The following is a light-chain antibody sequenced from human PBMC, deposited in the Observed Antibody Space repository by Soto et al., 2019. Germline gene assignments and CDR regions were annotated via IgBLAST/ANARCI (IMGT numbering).Light chain of an antibody. V-gene: IGLV4-69*01. CDR2: LKSDGSH. Sequence: QSVLTQSPSASASLGASVKLTCTLSSGHSSYAIAWHQQQPEKGPRYLMKLKSDGSHIKGDGTPDRFSGSSSGAERHLTISNLQSEDEADYYCQTWGTGIQMFGGGTKLTVL. CDR1: SGHSSYA. CDR3: QTWGTGIQM. J-gene: IGLJ3*02.